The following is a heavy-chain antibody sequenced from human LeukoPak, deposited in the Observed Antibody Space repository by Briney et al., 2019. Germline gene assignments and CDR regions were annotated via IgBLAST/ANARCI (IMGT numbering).Heavy chain of an antibody. CDR2: IYSGGST. D-gene: IGHD3-10*01. CDR1: GFTVSSNY. CDR3: AGAPDYYGSGSYYTNIEFDY. Sequence: PGGSLRLSCAASGFTVSSNYMSWVRQAPGKGLEWVSVIYSGGSTYYADSVKGRFTISRDNSKNTLYLQMNSLRAEDTAVYYCAGAPDYYGSGSYYTNIEFDYWGQGTLVTVSS. J-gene: IGHJ4*02. V-gene: IGHV3-53*01.